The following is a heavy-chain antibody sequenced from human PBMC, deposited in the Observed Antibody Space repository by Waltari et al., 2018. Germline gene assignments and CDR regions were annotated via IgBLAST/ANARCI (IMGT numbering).Heavy chain of an antibody. CDR1: GGSLSSDY. J-gene: IGHJ4*02. V-gene: IGHV4-59*01. CDR3: AGEENSSWFDY. D-gene: IGHD6-13*01. CDR2: LYYSGST. Sequence: QVQLQESGPGLVQPSETLSLTCTVSGGSLSSDYWSWIRQPPGKGLEWSGYLYYSGSTNYNPALKGRVTISVDTSKNQFSLKRSSVTAADTAVYYCAGEENSSWFDYWGQGTLVTVSS.